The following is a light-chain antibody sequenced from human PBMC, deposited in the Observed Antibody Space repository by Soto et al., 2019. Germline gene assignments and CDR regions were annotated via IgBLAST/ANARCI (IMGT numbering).Light chain of an antibody. V-gene: IGKV1-39*01. CDR3: QQTYSTPQP. J-gene: IGKJ5*01. Sequence: DIQVTQSPSALAAFVGDSVTITCRQSQSIENYLNWYPHTQGKAPRLXINGASSLQSGVPSRCLRSGAAPDCTRTISGLRPEDVQTDDCQQTYSTPQPFGQGTRLEIK. CDR1: QSIENY. CDR2: GAS.